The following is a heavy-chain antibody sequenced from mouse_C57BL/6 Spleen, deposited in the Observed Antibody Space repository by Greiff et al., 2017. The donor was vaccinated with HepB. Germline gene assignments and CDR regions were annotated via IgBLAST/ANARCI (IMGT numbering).Heavy chain of an antibody. J-gene: IGHJ4*01. CDR1: GYTFTEYE. CDR2: IDPETGGN. V-gene: IGHV1-15*01. Sequence: QVQLQQSGAELVRPGASVTLSCKASGYTFTEYEMHWVKQTPVHGLEWIGAIDPETGGNAYHQKFKGKAILTADKSSSTAYMELRSLTSEASSVDYCTRDVIAMDYWGQGTSVTVSS. CDR3: TRDVIAMDY.